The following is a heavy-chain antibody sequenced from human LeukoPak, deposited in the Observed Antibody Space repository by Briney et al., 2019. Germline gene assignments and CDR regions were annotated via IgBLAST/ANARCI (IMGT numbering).Heavy chain of an antibody. Sequence: GGSLRLSCAASGFTFSSYSMNWVRQAPGKGLEWVAVISYDGSNKYYADSVKGRFTISRDNSKNTLYLQMNSLRAEDTAVYYCAKVTYYDRDAFDIWGQGTMVTVSS. J-gene: IGHJ3*02. CDR1: GFTFSSYS. CDR2: ISYDGSNK. CDR3: AKVTYYDRDAFDI. V-gene: IGHV3-30*18. D-gene: IGHD3-22*01.